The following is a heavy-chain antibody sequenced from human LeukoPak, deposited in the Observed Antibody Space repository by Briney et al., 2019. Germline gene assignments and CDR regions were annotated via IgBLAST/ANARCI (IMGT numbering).Heavy chain of an antibody. J-gene: IGHJ4*02. D-gene: IGHD2-2*01. CDR2: IKPDGSDK. CDR1: GFTFSNHW. Sequence: GGSLRLSCAASGFTFSNHWMSWVRQAPGKGLEWVASIKPDGSDKYYVDSVKGRFTISRDNAENSLSLQMNSLSAEDTAVYYCARDRRVFCSSTSCYGQRFDYWGQGTLVTVSS. V-gene: IGHV3-7*01. CDR3: ARDRRVFCSSTSCYGQRFDY.